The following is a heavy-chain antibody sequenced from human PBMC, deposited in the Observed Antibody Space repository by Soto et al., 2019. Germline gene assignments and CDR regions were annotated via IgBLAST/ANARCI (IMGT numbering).Heavy chain of an antibody. Sequence: GESLKISCRCSGYTFSNFWIAWVRHLPGKGLEWMGIIYPGDHETRYSPSFHGKVTISADKSINTAYLQWSSLEASDSAFYYCARSPRSSPYFDYWGQRAVATVSS. J-gene: IGHJ4*02. D-gene: IGHD6-13*01. CDR2: IYPGDHET. V-gene: IGHV5-51*01. CDR1: GYTFSNFW. CDR3: ARSPRSSPYFDY.